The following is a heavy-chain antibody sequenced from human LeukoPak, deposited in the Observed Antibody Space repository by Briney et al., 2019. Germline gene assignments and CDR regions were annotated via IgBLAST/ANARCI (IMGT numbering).Heavy chain of an antibody. CDR3: VRTRPVSGWFDP. D-gene: IGHD5/OR15-5a*01. V-gene: IGHV2-70*11. J-gene: IGHJ5*02. Sequence: SGPALVKPTQTLTLTFTFSGFSLRTSGMCVSWIRQPPGKALEWLARIDWDNDKYYTTSLKTRLTISKDTSKNQVVLTMTNIDPVDTATYYCVRTRPVSGWFDPWGQGTLVTVPS. CDR2: IDWDNDK. CDR1: GFSLRTSGMC.